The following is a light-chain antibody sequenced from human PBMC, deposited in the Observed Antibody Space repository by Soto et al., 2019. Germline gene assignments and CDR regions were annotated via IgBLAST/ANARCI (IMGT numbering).Light chain of an antibody. V-gene: IGKV1-12*01. CDR1: QDVGNW. J-gene: IGKJ1*01. Sequence: DIQMTQSPSSVSASVGDRVSITCRASQDVGNWLAWYQQKPGKAPKLLISASSSLQSGVPSRFSGSGSGTDFTLMISSLQPEDCAIYWCLQTNSFPWTFGQGTKVEIK. CDR3: LQTNSFPWT. CDR2: ASS.